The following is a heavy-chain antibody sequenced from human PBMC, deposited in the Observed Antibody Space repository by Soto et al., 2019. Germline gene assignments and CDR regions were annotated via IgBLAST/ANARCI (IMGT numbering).Heavy chain of an antibody. Sequence: QVQLQESGPGLVKPSQTLSLTCTVSGGSISSGGYYWSWIRQHPGKGLEWIGYIYYSGSTYYNPSLKSRVTISVDTSKNQFSLKLSSVTAADTAVYYCARDRYNWNDLGYYYYGMDVWGQGTTVTVSS. CDR1: GGSISSGGYY. V-gene: IGHV4-31*03. J-gene: IGHJ6*02. CDR3: ARDRYNWNDLGYYYYGMDV. CDR2: IYYSGST. D-gene: IGHD1-1*01.